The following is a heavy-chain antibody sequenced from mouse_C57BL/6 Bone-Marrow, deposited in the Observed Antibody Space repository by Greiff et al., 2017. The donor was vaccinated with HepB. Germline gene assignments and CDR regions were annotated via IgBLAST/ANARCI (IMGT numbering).Heavy chain of an antibody. J-gene: IGHJ2*01. CDR2: IYPRSGNT. Sequence: VQLQQSGAELARPGASVKLSCTASGYTFTSYGISWVKQGTGQGLEWIGEIYPRSGNTYYNEKFKGKDTLTADKSSSTAYMELRSLTSEDSAVYVCAREREWSYYFEYGGQGTTLTVSS. V-gene: IGHV1-81*01. CDR1: GYTFTSYG. CDR3: AREREWSYYFEY.